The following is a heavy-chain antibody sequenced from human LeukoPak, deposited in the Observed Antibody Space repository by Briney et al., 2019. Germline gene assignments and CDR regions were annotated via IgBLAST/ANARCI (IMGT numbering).Heavy chain of an antibody. CDR3: ARGFYSSSWYFSPKFDY. CDR2: INHSGST. D-gene: IGHD6-13*01. V-gene: IGHV4-34*01. J-gene: IGHJ4*02. CDR1: GGSFSGYY. Sequence: SETLSLTCAVYGGSFSGYYWSWIRQPPGKGLEWIGEINHSGSTSYNPSLKSRVTISVDTSKNQFSLKLSSVTAADTAVYYCARGFYSSSWYFSPKFDYWGQGTLVTVSS.